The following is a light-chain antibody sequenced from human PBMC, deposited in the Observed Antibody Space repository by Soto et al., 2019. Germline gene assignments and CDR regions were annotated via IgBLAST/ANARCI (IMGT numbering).Light chain of an antibody. CDR3: SSYTSSSTLVV. CDR2: DVS. V-gene: IGLV2-14*01. J-gene: IGLJ2*01. CDR1: SIDVGGYNY. Sequence: QSALTQPASVSGSPGRSITISGTGTSIDVGGYNYFSWYQQHPGKAPKLMIYDVSNRPSGVSNRFSGSKSGNTASLTISGLQAEDEADYYCSSYTSSSTLVVFGGGTKLTVL.